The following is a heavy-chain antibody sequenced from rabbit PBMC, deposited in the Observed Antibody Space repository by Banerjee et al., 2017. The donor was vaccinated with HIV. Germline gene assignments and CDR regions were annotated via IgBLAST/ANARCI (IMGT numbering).Heavy chain of an antibody. CDR1: GFSFSSGYW. Sequence: QSLEEYGGDLVKHGASLTLTCTDSGFSFSSGYWICWVRQAPGKVVELIGCIGAGSGSTYYASWAKGRSTTTKSSSTTVTLQMTSLTAADTATYFGARATSDYYRRFEFWGPGTLVTVS. D-gene: IGHD1-1*01. CDR2: IGAGSGST. J-gene: IGHJ3*01. V-gene: IGHV1S40*01. CDR3: ARATSDYYRRFEF.